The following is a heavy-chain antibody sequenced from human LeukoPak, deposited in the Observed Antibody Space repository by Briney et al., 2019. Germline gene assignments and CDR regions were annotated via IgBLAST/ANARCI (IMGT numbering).Heavy chain of an antibody. Sequence: ASVKVSCKASGYIFTGYYMHWVRQAPGQGLEWMGWINPNSGGTNYAQKFQGRVTMTRDTSISTAYMELSRLRSDDTAVYYCASYGSGSYYKGAFDMWGQGTMVTVSS. D-gene: IGHD3-10*01. CDR3: ASYGSGSYYKGAFDM. CDR2: INPNSGGT. CDR1: GYIFTGYY. V-gene: IGHV1-2*02. J-gene: IGHJ3*02.